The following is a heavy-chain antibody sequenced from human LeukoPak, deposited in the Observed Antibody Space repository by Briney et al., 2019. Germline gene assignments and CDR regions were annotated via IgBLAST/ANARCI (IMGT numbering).Heavy chain of an antibody. Sequence: SETLSLTCTVSGYSISSGYYWGWIRQPPGKGLEWIGSIYHSGNTYYNPSLQSRVTISVDTSKNQFSLKLSSVAAADTAVYYCARFSKTLVGATGGDYWGQGTLVTVSS. CDR1: GYSISSGYY. V-gene: IGHV4-38-2*02. CDR2: IYHSGNT. CDR3: ARFSKTLVGATGGDY. J-gene: IGHJ4*02. D-gene: IGHD1-26*01.